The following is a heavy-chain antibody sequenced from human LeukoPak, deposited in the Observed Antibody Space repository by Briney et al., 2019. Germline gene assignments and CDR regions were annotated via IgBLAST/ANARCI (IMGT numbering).Heavy chain of an antibody. CDR2: ISSSSSTI. V-gene: IGHV3-48*01. CDR3: AKDRELSWYFDL. Sequence: GGSLRLSCAASGFTVSSNYMSWVRQAPGKGLEWVSYISSSSSTIYYADSVKGRFTISRDNAKNSLYLQMNSLRAEDTAVYYCAKDRELSWYFDLWGRGTLVTVSS. D-gene: IGHD1-7*01. J-gene: IGHJ2*01. CDR1: GFTVSSNY.